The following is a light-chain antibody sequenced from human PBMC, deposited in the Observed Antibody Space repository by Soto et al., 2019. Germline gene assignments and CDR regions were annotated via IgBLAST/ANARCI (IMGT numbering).Light chain of an antibody. CDR3: SSYAGSNHFAWV. CDR1: SSDVGGYNY. V-gene: IGLV2-8*01. Sequence: QSALTQPPSASGSPGQSVTISCTGTSSDVGGYNYVSWYQQHPGKAPKLMIYEVSKRPSGVPDRFSGSKSGNTASLTVSGLQAEDEADYYCSSYAGSNHFAWVFGGGTKLTVL. CDR2: EVS. J-gene: IGLJ3*02.